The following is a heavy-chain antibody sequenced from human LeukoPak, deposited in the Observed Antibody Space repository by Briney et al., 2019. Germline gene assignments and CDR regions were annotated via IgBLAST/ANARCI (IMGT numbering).Heavy chain of an antibody. J-gene: IGHJ6*02. CDR2: ISAYNGNT. CDR3: GRDYQLGSIDV. CDR1: GYTFISYG. D-gene: IGHD2-2*01. V-gene: IGHV1-18*01. Sequence: ASVKVSCKASGYTFISYGISWVRQAPGQGLEWMGWISAYNGNTNYTQKLQGKVSMTTDTSTSTAYMELRSLRSDNTAVYYCGRDYQLGSIDVWGQGTTVAVSS.